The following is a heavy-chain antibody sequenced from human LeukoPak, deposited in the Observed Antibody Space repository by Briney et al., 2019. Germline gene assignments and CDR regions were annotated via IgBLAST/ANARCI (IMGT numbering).Heavy chain of an antibody. Sequence: GGSLRLSCATSGFTFSSYWMHWVRQAPGKGLVWVSRINSDGTIIGYADSVKGRFTISRDNAKNTLYLQMNSLRADDTAVYYCARSMYCGGDCYYYFDYWGQGTLVTVAS. CDR2: INSDGTII. J-gene: IGHJ4*02. D-gene: IGHD2-21*02. CDR3: ARSMYCGGDCYYYFDY. CDR1: GFTFSSYW. V-gene: IGHV3-74*01.